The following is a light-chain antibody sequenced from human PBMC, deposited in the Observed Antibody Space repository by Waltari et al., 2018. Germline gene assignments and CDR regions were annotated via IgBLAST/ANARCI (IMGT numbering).Light chain of an antibody. J-gene: IGLJ3*02. CDR2: EVS. V-gene: IGLV2-14*01. Sequence: SALTQPASVSGSPGHSITISCTGTRTDLVPFAYLSWYQHPPGKAPKLLIPEVSNRPSGVSVHFSGSKSGNTASLTISGLQAEDEADYYCNSWTSSNTWVFGGGTKVTVL. CDR1: RTDLVPFAY. CDR3: NSWTSSNTWV.